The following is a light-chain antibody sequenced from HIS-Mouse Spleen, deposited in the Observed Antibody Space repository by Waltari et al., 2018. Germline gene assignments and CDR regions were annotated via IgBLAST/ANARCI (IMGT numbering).Light chain of an antibody. J-gene: IGLJ2*01. V-gene: IGLV3-21*03. CDR1: NIGSNS. CDR2: DDS. Sequence: SYVLTQPPSVSVAPGKTARITCGGNNIGSNSLPWYQQKPGQAPVLVVYDDSDRPSGIPERFSGSNSGNTATLTISRVEAGDEADYYCQVWDSSSDHVVFGGGTKLTVL. CDR3: QVWDSSSDHVV.